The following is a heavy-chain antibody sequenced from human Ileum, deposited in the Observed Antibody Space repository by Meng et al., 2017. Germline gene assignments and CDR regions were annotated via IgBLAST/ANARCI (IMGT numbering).Heavy chain of an antibody. CDR2: IYYSGST. V-gene: IGHV4-30-2*06. CDR1: GGSITSGGYS. CDR3: ARRSGAYDS. Sequence: QLQLQESGSGLVQPSQTLFLTCSVSGGSITSGGYSWSWIRQSPGKGLEWIGYIYYSGSTYYSPSLKSRVTISLDRSKSQFSLQLNSVTAADTAVYYCARRSGAYDSWGQGTLVTVSS. J-gene: IGHJ5*01. D-gene: IGHD6-19*01.